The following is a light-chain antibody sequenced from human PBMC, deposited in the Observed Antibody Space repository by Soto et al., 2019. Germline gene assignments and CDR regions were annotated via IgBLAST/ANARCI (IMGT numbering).Light chain of an antibody. CDR1: QSISSY. CDR3: QQSYSTPVA. CDR2: AAS. J-gene: IGKJ1*01. V-gene: IGKV1-39*01. Sequence: DIQMTQSPSSLSASVGDSVTITCRASQSISSYLNWYQQKPGKAHKXLIYAASSLQSGVPSRFSGSGSGTVFTLTISSLQPEDFATYDCQQSYSTPVAFGQGTKADIK.